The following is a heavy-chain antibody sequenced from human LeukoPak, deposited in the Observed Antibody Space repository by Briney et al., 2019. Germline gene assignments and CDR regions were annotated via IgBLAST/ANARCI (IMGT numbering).Heavy chain of an antibody. CDR1: GFTFSDYY. J-gene: IGHJ4*02. CDR2: ISSSGSTI. D-gene: IGHD6-13*01. Sequence: PGGSLRLSCAASGFTFSDYYMSWIRQAPGKGLEWVSYISSSGSTIYYADSVKGRFTTSRDNAKNSLYLQMNSLRAEDTAVYYCASMKAGAKYSTRWYYFDYWGQGTLVTVSS. V-gene: IGHV3-11*01. CDR3: ASMKAGAKYSTRWYYFDY.